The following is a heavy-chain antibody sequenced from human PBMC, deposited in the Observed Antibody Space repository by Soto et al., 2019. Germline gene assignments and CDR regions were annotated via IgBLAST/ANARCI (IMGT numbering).Heavy chain of an antibody. CDR1: GGSISSGGYY. J-gene: IGHJ6*02. Sequence: PSETLSLTCNVSGGSISSGGYYWSWIRQHPGKGLEWIGYIYFSGPAHYNPSLNSRVTMSVDTTQNQFSLNVISVTAADTAVYYCARGHIVLTRCGMDVWSQGTTVTVSS. CDR3: ARGHIVLTRCGMDV. D-gene: IGHD2-8*01. CDR2: IYFSGPA. V-gene: IGHV4-31*03.